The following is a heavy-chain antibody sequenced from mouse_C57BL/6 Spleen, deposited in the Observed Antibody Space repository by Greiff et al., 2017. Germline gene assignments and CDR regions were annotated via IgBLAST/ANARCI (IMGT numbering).Heavy chain of an antibody. V-gene: IGHV2-9-1*01. CDR1: GFSLTSYA. D-gene: IGHD1-1*01. J-gene: IGHJ1*03. CDR3: ARNLGYGSSHWYFDV. CDR2: IWPGGGT. Sequence: VKLQESGPGLVAPSQSLSITCTVSGFSLTSYAISWVRQPPGKGLEWLGVIWPGGGTNYNSALKSRLSISKDNSKSQVFLKMNSLQTDDTARYYCARNLGYGSSHWYFDVWGTGTTVTVSS.